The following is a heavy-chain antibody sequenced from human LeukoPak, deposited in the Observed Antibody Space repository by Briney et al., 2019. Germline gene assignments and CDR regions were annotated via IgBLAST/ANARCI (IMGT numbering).Heavy chain of an antibody. CDR3: ASPAVYCSGGSCLVPFDY. CDR1: GFTFSNYW. V-gene: IGHV3-7*01. CDR2: IKQDGSEK. Sequence: GGSLRLSCVVSGFTFSNYWMSWVRQAPGKGLEWVANIKQDGSEKYYVDSVKGRFTISRDNAKNSLYLQMNSLRAEDTAVYYCASPAVYCSGGSCLVPFDYWGQGTLVTVSS. J-gene: IGHJ4*02. D-gene: IGHD2-15*01.